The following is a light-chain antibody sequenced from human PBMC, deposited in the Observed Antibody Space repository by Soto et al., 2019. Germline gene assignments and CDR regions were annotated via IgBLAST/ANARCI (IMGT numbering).Light chain of an antibody. CDR2: EVT. CDR1: SSDVGGYDY. J-gene: IGLJ3*02. CDR3: SSYGGSNNFV. V-gene: IGLV2-8*01. Sequence: QSVLTQPPSASGSPGQSVTISCTGTSSDVGGYDYVSWYQHHPGKAPKLMIYEVTKRPSGVPDRFSGSKSGNTASLTVSGLQAEDEADYFCSSYGGSNNFVFGGGTKLTVL.